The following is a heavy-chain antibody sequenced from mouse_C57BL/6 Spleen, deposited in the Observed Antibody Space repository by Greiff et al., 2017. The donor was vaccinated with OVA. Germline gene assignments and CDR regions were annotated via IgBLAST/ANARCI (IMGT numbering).Heavy chain of an antibody. CDR2: INPSTGGT. CDR1: GYSFTGYY. CDR3: ASGGETLYAMDY. V-gene: IGHV1-42*01. J-gene: IGHJ4*01. Sequence: EVQLQQSGPELVKPGASVKISCKASGYSFTGYYMNWVKQSPEKSLEWIGEINPSTGGTTYNQKFKAKATLTVDKSSSTAYMQLKSLTSEDSAVYYCASGGETLYAMDYWGQGTSVTVSS.